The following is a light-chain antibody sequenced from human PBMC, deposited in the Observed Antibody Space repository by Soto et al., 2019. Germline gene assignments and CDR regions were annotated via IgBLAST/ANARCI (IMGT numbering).Light chain of an antibody. J-gene: IGLJ2*01. Sequence: QSVLTQPPSVSAAPGQKVTISCSGSSSNIGSYYVSWYQQLPGTAPKLLIYENNKRPSGIPDRFSGSKSGTSATLGITGLQTGDEADYYCETWDSSLSAVVFGGGTQLTVL. V-gene: IGLV1-51*02. CDR3: ETWDSSLSAVV. CDR1: SSNIGSYY. CDR2: ENN.